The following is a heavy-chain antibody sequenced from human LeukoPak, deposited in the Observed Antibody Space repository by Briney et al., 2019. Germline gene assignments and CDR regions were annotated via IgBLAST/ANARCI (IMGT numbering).Heavy chain of an antibody. CDR1: GGSISTRSKY. D-gene: IGHD6-13*01. V-gene: IGHV4-39*01. CDR3: ARSSAAEGPTHNWFDP. CDR2: IYYSGDT. J-gene: IGHJ5*02. Sequence: SETLPLTCSVSGGSISTRSKYWGWIRQPPGKGLEWIGSIYYSGDTYYNPSLRSRVTISADTSKNQFSLRLTSVTAADTAVYYCARSSAAEGPTHNWFDPWGQGTLVTVPS.